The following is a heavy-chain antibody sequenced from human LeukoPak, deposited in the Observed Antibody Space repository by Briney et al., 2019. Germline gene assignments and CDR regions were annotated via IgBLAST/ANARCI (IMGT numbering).Heavy chain of an antibody. CDR1: VGSIRSTNHY. D-gene: IGHD6-13*01. J-gene: IGHJ4*02. CDR2: IYYTGSA. CDR3: ARQKGSASSWADFDY. Sequence: AETLSLTCTVSVGSIRSTNHYWAWIRQPPGKGLEWLGSIYYTGSAYHNPSLKSRLTLSVDTSKNQFSLSLTSVTATETAVYYCARQKGSASSWADFDYWVQGTLVTVSA. V-gene: IGHV4-39*01.